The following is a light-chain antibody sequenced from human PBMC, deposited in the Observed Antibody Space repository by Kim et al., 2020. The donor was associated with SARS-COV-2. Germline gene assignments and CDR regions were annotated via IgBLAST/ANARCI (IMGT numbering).Light chain of an antibody. CDR2: ATD. CDR1: GSNIERNV. CDR3: ATWDDSLNGWV. Sequence: QSVLTQSPSVSGTPGQRVTISCFGSGSNIERNVVNWYQQFPGTAPKLLMYATDQRSSGVPDRFSGSRSGTSASLAISGLQSDDEADYYCATWDDSLNGWVLGGGTQLTVL. V-gene: IGLV1-44*01. J-gene: IGLJ3*02.